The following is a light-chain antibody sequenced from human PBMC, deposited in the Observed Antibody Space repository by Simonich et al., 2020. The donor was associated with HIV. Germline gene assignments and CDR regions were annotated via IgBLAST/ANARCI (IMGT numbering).Light chain of an antibody. CDR3: QQYNNWPPA. CDR2: GAS. Sequence: EIVMTQSPATPSVSPGERATLSCTASQSVSSNLAWYQQKPGQAPRLLIYGASTRATGIPARFSGSGSGTEFTLTISSLQSEDFAVYYCQQYNNWPPAFGQGTKVEIK. V-gene: IGKV3-15*01. J-gene: IGKJ1*01. CDR1: QSVSSN.